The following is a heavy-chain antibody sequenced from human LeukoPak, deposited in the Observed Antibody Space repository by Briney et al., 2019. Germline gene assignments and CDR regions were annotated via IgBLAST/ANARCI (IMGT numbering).Heavy chain of an antibody. CDR3: AREFYYDILTDAFDI. CDR1: GGSISSGRYY. Sequence: SETLSLTCTVSGGSISSGRYYWIWIRQPAGKGLEWIGRIYTSGSTNYNPSLKSRVTITVDTSKNQFSLKLSSVTAADTAVYYCAREFYYDILTDAFDIWGQGTMVTVSS. CDR2: IYTSGST. D-gene: IGHD3-9*01. J-gene: IGHJ3*02. V-gene: IGHV4-61*02.